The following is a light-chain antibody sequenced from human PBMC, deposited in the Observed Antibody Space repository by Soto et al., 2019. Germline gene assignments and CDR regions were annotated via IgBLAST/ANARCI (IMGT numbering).Light chain of an antibody. CDR2: GAS. CDR3: QQYGSSLWT. CDR1: LSVSSSY. V-gene: IGKV3-20*01. Sequence: EIVLTQSPGTLSLSPGERATLSCRASLSVSSSYLAWYQQKPGQGPRLLIYGASSRATGIPDRFSGSGSGTDFTLTISRLEPEDFAVYYCQQYGSSLWTFGQGTKVEIK. J-gene: IGKJ1*01.